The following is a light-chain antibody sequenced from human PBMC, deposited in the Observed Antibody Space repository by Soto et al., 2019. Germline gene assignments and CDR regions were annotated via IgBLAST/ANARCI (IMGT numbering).Light chain of an antibody. V-gene: IGLV3-21*02. J-gene: IGLJ7*01. CDR1: SIGSKS. CDR3: HVWHTSPDHVV. CDR2: DDR. Sequence: SYELTQPPSVSVAPGQTARITCGGDSIGSKSVYWYQQRPGQAPVLVVYDDRHRPSGIPERFSGSNSGSTATLTINRVEAGDGADYYCHVWHTSPDHVVLGGGTQLTVL.